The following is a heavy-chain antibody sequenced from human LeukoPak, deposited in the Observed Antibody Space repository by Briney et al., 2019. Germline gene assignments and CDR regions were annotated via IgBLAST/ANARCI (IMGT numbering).Heavy chain of an antibody. V-gene: IGHV4-61*02. Sequence: PSGTLSLTCTVSGGSISGINYYWTWIGQPAGKGLEWIGRIYTTGSSNYNPSLKSRVTISVDTSNNQFSLKLSSVTAADTAVYYCARVSPSGVWDVWGQGTTVTVSS. J-gene: IGHJ6*02. D-gene: IGHD3-10*01. CDR3: ARVSPSGVWDV. CDR2: IYTTGSS. CDR1: GGSISGINYY.